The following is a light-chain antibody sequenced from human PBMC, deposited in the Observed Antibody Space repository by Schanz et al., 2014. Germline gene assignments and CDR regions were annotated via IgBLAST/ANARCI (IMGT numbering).Light chain of an antibody. CDR2: LGS. CDR1: QSLLHRNGYNF. CDR3: MQALQTPGLT. Sequence: DIVMPQSPLSLSVTPGEPATISCTSSQSLLHRNGYNFLDWYLQKPGQSPQLLIYLGSNRASGVSDRFSGSGSGTDFTLKISRVEAEDVGIYYCMQALQTPGLTFGGGTKVEIK. J-gene: IGKJ4*01. V-gene: IGKV2-28*01.